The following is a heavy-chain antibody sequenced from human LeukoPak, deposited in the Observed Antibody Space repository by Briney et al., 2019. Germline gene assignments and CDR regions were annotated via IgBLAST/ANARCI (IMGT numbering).Heavy chain of an antibody. D-gene: IGHD5-18*01. CDR3: ARDWGYCYGRYNWFDP. Sequence: SVKVSCKASGGTFSSYAISWVRQAPGQGLEWMGGIIPIFGTANYAQKFQGRVTITADESTSTAYMELSSLRSEDTAVYYCARDWGYCYGRYNWFDPWGQGTLVTVSS. CDR1: GGTFSSYA. V-gene: IGHV1-69*13. CDR2: IIPIFGTA. J-gene: IGHJ5*02.